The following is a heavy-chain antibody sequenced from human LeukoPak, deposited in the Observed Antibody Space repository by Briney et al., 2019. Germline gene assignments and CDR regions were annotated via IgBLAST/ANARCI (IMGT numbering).Heavy chain of an antibody. CDR3: AGVVAANDAFDI. CDR1: GFTFSSYA. V-gene: IGHV3-23*01. J-gene: IGHJ3*02. CDR2: ISDSGSTT. Sequence: GGSLRLSCAASGFTFSSYAMSWVRQAPGKGLEWVSAISDSGSTTYYADSVKGRFTISRDNSKNTLHLQMNSLRAEDTAVYYCAGVVAANDAFDIWGQGTMVTVSS. D-gene: IGHD2-15*01.